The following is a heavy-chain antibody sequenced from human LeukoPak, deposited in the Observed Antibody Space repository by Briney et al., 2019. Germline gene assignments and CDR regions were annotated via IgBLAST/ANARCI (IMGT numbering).Heavy chain of an antibody. V-gene: IGHV1-18*01. CDR1: GYTFTSYG. J-gene: IGHJ4*02. Sequence: ASVKVSCKASGYTFTSYGISWVRQAPGQGLEWMGWISAYNGNTNYAQKLQGRVTMTTDTSTSTAYMEPRSLRSDDTAVYYCARDEGRGYDILTGYYEGYYFDYWGQGTLVTVSS. CDR3: ARDEGRGYDILTGYYEGYYFDY. D-gene: IGHD3-9*01. CDR2: ISAYNGNT.